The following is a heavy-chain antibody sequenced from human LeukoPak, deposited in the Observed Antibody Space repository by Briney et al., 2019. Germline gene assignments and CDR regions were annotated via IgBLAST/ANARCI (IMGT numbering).Heavy chain of an antibody. Sequence: PGASVKVSCKASGGTFSSYAISWVRQAPGQGLEWMGGIIPIFGTANCAQKFQGRVTITADKSTSTAYMELSSLRSEDTAVYYCARAGRGYAEFDYWGQGSLVTVSS. J-gene: IGHJ4*02. V-gene: IGHV1-69*06. CDR3: ARAGRGYAEFDY. CDR1: GGTFSSYA. CDR2: IIPIFGTA. D-gene: IGHD5-12*01.